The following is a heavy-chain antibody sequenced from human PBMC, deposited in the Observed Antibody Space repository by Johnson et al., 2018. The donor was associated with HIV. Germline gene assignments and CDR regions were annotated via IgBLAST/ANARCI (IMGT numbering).Heavy chain of an antibody. Sequence: VHLVESGGGVVQPGRSLRLSCAASGFTFSTYGMHWVRQAPGKGLEWVAVMWYDGSNKYYTDSVKGRFTISRDNSKNTLHLVMNSLRPEDTAVYYCARVRRSGWYDNDAFDIWGQGTMVTVSS. D-gene: IGHD6-19*01. V-gene: IGHV3-30*19. CDR1: GFTFSTYG. J-gene: IGHJ3*02. CDR2: MWYDGSNK. CDR3: ARVRRSGWYDNDAFDI.